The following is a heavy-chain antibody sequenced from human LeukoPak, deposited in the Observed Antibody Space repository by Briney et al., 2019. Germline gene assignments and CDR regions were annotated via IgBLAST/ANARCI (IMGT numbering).Heavy chain of an antibody. CDR1: GFSFTDYA. CDR2: IRGGGGK. Sequence: GGSLRLSCEASGFSFTDYAMSWVRQAPARGPEWVSSIRGGGGKFYADSVKGRFTLSRDDSRNTVYLQMNDLRVEDTAIYYCAKANWVSNADAVWWGQGTQVTVSS. V-gene: IGHV3-23*01. CDR3: AKANWVSNADAVW. D-gene: IGHD2-2*01. J-gene: IGHJ4*02.